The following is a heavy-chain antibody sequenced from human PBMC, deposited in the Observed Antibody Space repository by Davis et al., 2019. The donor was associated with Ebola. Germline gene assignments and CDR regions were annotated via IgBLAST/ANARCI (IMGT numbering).Heavy chain of an antibody. V-gene: IGHV4-59*08. CDR2: IHYLGNT. Sequence: SETLSLTCTVSGGSINNYFWSWIRQPPGKGLEWIGNIHYLGNTNYNPSLKSRVTMSVDTSKNQFSLKLNSVTAADTAVYYCASRTAARYDYWGQGTLVTVSS. CDR1: GGSINNYF. J-gene: IGHJ4*02. CDR3: ASRTAARYDY. D-gene: IGHD6-6*01.